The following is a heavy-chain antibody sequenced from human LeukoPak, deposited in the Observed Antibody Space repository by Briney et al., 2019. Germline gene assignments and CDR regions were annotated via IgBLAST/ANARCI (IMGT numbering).Heavy chain of an antibody. CDR3: ALVGANLYYYYGMDV. Sequence: SVKVSCKASGGTFSSYSISWVRQAPGQGLEWMGRIIPILGIANYAQKLQGRVTITADKSTSTAYMELSSLRSDDTAMYYCALVGANLYYYYGMDVWGQGTTVTVSS. V-gene: IGHV1-69*02. CDR1: GGTFSSYS. J-gene: IGHJ6*02. D-gene: IGHD1-26*01. CDR2: IIPILGIA.